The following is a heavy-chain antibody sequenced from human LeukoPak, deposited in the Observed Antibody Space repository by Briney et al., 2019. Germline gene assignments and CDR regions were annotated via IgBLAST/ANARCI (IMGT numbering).Heavy chain of an antibody. CDR3: ARGVGSGSYYLG. J-gene: IGHJ4*02. D-gene: IGHD1-26*01. V-gene: IGHV3-48*04. CDR1: GFTFSSYG. CDR2: ISSSVSTI. Sequence: GGSLRLSCAASGFTFSSYGMHWVRQAPGKGLEWVSYISSSVSTIYYADSVKGRFTISRDNANNSLYLQMNSLRAEDTAVYYCARGVGSGSYYLGWGQGTLVTVSS.